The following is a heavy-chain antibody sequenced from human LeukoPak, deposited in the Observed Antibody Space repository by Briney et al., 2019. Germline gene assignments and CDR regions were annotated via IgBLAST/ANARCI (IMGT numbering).Heavy chain of an antibody. Sequence: PSETLSLTCTVSGGPISSYYWSWIRQPPGKGLEWIGYIYYSGSTNYNPSLKSRVTISVDTSKNQFSLKLSSVTAADTAVYYCARLVGYSGYDWFNGYYYGMDVWGQGTTVTVSS. J-gene: IGHJ6*02. V-gene: IGHV4-59*08. CDR3: ARLVGYSGYDWFNGYYYGMDV. D-gene: IGHD5-12*01. CDR1: GGPISSYY. CDR2: IYYSGST.